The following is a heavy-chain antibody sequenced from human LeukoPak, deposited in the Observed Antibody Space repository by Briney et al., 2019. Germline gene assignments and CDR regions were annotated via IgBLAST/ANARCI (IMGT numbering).Heavy chain of an antibody. CDR2: MNSDGSTT. CDR1: GFTFSSYW. J-gene: IGHJ3*02. CDR3: ARGRAGYYFDAFDI. Sequence: PGGSLRLSCAASGFTFSSYWMYWVRQAPGKGLVWVSRMNSDGSTTNYADSVKSRFIISRDNAKNTLYLQMNSLRAEDTAVYYCARGRAGYYFDAFDIWGQGTMVTVSS. D-gene: IGHD3-22*01. V-gene: IGHV3-74*01.